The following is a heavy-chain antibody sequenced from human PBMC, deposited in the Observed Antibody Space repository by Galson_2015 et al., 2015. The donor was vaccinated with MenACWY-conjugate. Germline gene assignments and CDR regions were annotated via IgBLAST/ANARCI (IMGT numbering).Heavy chain of an antibody. J-gene: IGHJ1*01. CDR1: GYTFTSYA. Sequence: SVKVSCKASGYTFTSYAMNWVRQAPGQGLEWMGWINTNTGNPTYAQGFTGRFVFSLDTSVSTAYLQISSLKAEDTAVYYCARAPPYYYDSSGVEYFQHWGQGTLVTVSS. CDR2: INTNTGNP. CDR3: ARAPPYYYDSSGVEYFQH. D-gene: IGHD3-22*01. V-gene: IGHV7-4-1*02.